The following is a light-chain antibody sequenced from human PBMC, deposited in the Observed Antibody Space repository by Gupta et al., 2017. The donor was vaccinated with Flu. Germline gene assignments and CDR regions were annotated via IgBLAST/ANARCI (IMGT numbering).Light chain of an antibody. V-gene: IGLV2-8*01. CDR3: SSYAGSNNGV. J-gene: IGLJ3*02. CDR2: EVS. Sequence: QSALTQPPSASGSPGQSVTISCTGTSSDVGGYNYVSWYQQHPGKAPKLMIYEVSKRPSGVPDRVSGSKSGNTASLTVSGLQAEDEADDDCSSYAGSNNGVFGGGTKLTVL. CDR1: SSDVGGYNY.